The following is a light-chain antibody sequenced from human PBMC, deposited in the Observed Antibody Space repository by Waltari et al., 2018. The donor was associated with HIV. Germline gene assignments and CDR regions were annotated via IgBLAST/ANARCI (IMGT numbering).Light chain of an antibody. J-gene: IGLJ3*02. Sequence: QSALTQPASVSGSPGQSITISCTGTNSDVGGSHFVSWYQQHPGKAPKLMIYEVTNRPSGLSNRFSGSKSGNTASLTISGLQAEDEADYYCTSYTSNNTLMFGGGTKVTVL. CDR2: EVT. CDR1: NSDVGGSHF. V-gene: IGLV2-14*01. CDR3: TSYTSNNTLM.